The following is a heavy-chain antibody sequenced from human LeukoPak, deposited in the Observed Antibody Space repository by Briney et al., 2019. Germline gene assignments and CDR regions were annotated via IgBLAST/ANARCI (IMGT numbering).Heavy chain of an antibody. V-gene: IGHV3-66*01. J-gene: IGHJ3*02. D-gene: IGHD2-15*01. CDR1: GLTVGSNY. CDR2: IYSGDNT. Sequence: PGGSLRLSCAASGLTVGSNYMSWVRQAPGKGLEWVSVIYSGDNTYNADSVRGRFTISRDSSENTLYLHMNSLSAEDTAVYYCARDAGRGYCTGDSCYGVAFDIWGQGTMVTVSS. CDR3: ARDAGRGYCTGDSCYGVAFDI.